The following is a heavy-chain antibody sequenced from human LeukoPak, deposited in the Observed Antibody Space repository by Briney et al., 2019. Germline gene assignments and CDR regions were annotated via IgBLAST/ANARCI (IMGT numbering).Heavy chain of an antibody. CDR2: INAYHGNT. Sequence: ASVKVSCKASGYTFTSYGISWVRQAPGQGLEWMGWINAYHGNTNYAQKLQGRVTMTTDTSTSTAYMELRSLRSDDTAVYYCARVTRYLGRTGGRYFDYWGPGTLVTVSS. CDR1: GYTFTSYG. D-gene: IGHD3-16*01. J-gene: IGHJ4*02. V-gene: IGHV1-18*04. CDR3: ARVTRYLGRTGGRYFDY.